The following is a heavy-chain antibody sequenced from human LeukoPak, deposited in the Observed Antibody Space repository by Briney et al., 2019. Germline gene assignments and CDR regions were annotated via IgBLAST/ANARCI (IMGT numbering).Heavy chain of an antibody. CDR3: ARVNGIGSSSYGDY. D-gene: IGHD6-6*01. CDR2: ISYDGSNK. J-gene: IGHJ4*02. V-gene: IGHV3-30-3*01. Sequence: GGSLRLSCAASGFTFSSCAMHWVRQAPGKGLEWVAVISYDGSNKYYADSVKGRFTISRDNSKNTLYLQMNSLRAEDTAVYYCARVNGIGSSSYGDYWGQGTLVTVSS. CDR1: GFTFSSCA.